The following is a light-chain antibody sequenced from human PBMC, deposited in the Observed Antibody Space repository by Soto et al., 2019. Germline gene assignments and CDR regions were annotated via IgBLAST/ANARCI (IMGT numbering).Light chain of an antibody. CDR1: QSVSNNY. CDR2: GAS. CDR3: QQYGSSPSWT. V-gene: IGKV3-20*01. Sequence: EMVLTQSPDTLSLSPGERATLSCMASQSVSNNYLAWYQQKPGQAPRLLIYGASNRATGIPDRFRGSGSGTEFTLTISSLQSEDSAVYYCQQYGSSPSWTFGQGTKVDI. J-gene: IGKJ1*01.